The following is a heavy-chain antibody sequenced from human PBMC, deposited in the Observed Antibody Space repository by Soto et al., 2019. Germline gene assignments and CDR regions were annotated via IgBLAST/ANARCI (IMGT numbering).Heavy chain of an antibody. V-gene: IGHV1-69*13. J-gene: IGHJ4*02. CDR3: AGVDTAMSNFYD. CDR2: IIPIFGTA. CDR1: GGTFSSYA. D-gene: IGHD5-18*01. Sequence: SVKVSCKASGGTFSSYAISWVRQAPGQGLEWMGGIIPIFGTANYAQKFQGRVTITADESTSTAYMELSSLRSEDTAVYYCAGVDTAMSNFYDWGQGTLVTVSS.